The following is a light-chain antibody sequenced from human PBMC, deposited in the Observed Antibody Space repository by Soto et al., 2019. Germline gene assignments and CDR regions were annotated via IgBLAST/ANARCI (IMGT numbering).Light chain of an antibody. V-gene: IGKV3-11*01. CDR3: QQRHNWPIT. Sequence: EIVLTQSPANLSLSPGERATLSCRTSQTIRGLLNWYQQRPGQAPRLLIYDTSNRATDIPARFSGSGSGSDFILPVSSLGLEDFGVYFCQQRHNWPITFGQGTRLDSK. J-gene: IGKJ5*01. CDR1: QTIRGL. CDR2: DTS.